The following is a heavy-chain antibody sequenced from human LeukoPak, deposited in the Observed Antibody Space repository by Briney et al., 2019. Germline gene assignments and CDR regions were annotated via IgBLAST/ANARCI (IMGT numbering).Heavy chain of an antibody. J-gene: IGHJ3*02. D-gene: IGHD3-9*01. CDR3: ARGTANFDWALGAFDI. CDR2: ISSSGSTI. CDR1: GFTFSSYE. Sequence: PGGSLRLSCAASGFTFSSYEMNWVRQAPGKGLEWVSYISSSGSTIYYADSVKGRFTISRDNAKNSLYLQMNSLRAEDTAVYYCARGTANFDWALGAFDIWGQGTMVTVSS. V-gene: IGHV3-48*03.